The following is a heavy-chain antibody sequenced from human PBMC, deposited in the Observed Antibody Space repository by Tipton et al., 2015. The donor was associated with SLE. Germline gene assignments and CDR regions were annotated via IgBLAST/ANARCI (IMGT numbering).Heavy chain of an antibody. CDR3: AKGDIVVVPAAVDGMDV. V-gene: IGHV3-23*01. CDR2: ISGSGGST. Sequence: SLRLSCAASGFTFSSYAMSWVRQAPGKGLEWVSAISGSGGSTYYADSVKGRFTISRDNSKNTLYLQMNSLRAEDTAVYYCAKGDIVVVPAAVDGMDVWGQGTTVTVSS. CDR1: GFTFSSYA. D-gene: IGHD2-2*01. J-gene: IGHJ6*02.